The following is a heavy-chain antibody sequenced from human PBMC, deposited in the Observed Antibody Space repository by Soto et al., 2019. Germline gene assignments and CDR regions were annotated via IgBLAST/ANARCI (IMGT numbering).Heavy chain of an antibody. Sequence: QVPLQESGPGLVKPSQTLSLTCTVSGGSISSGGYYWSWIRQHPGKGLEWIGYIYYSGSTYYNPSLKSRVTISVDTSKNQFSLKLSSVTAADTAVYYCARARTTVAATRIDYWGQGTLVTVSS. CDR2: IYYSGST. V-gene: IGHV4-31*03. D-gene: IGHD2-15*01. CDR1: GGSISSGGYY. J-gene: IGHJ4*02. CDR3: ARARTTVAATRIDY.